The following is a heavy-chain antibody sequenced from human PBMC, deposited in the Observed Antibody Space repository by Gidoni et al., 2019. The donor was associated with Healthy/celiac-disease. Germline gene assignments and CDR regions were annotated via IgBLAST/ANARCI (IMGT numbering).Heavy chain of an antibody. D-gene: IGHD2-15*01. CDR1: GGTFSSSA. V-gene: IGHV1-69*01. CDR2: IIPIFGTA. Sequence: QVQLVQSGAEVKKPGSSVKVSCTASGGTFSSSAISWVRQAPGQGLEWMGGIIPIFGTANYAQKFQGRVTITADESTSTAYMELSSLRSEDTAVYYCARTPYCSGGSCYSRAYYYYGMDVWGQGTTVTVSS. J-gene: IGHJ6*02. CDR3: ARTPYCSGGSCYSRAYYYYGMDV.